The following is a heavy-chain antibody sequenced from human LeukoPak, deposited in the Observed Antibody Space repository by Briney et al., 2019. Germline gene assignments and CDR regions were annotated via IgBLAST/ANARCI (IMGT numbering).Heavy chain of an antibody. V-gene: IGHV3-23*01. CDR2: ISDNSLST. Sequence: GGSLRLSCAASGLTFSGYVMSWVRQAPGKGLEGFSAISDNSLSTYYADSVKGRFTVSRDNSKNTLYLQMNSLRVEDTAVYFCAKGSSSSRPYYFDYWGQGTLVTVSS. D-gene: IGHD6-6*01. CDR3: AKGSSSSRPYYFDY. J-gene: IGHJ4*02. CDR1: GLTFSGYV.